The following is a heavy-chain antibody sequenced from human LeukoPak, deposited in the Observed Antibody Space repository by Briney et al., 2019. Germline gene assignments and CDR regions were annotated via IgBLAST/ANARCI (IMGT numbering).Heavy chain of an antibody. V-gene: IGHV4-59*01. J-gene: IGHJ6*02. Sequence: SETLSLTCTVSGDSISSYYWRWIRQPPGKGLEWIGYIYYSGSTNYNPSLKSRVTISVDTSKNQFSLKLSSVTAADTAVYYCARGWAGANYYYGMDVWGQGTTVTVSS. D-gene: IGHD1-26*01. CDR3: ARGWAGANYYYGMDV. CDR1: GDSISSYY. CDR2: IYYSGST.